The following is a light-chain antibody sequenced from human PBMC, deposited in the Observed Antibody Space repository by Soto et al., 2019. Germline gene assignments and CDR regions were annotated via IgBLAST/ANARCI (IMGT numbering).Light chain of an antibody. V-gene: IGKV3-20*01. J-gene: IGKJ4*01. CDR3: QQFSSYPLT. CDR1: QTVRNNY. Sequence: EFGLTQSPGTLSLSPGGRATLSCRASQTVRNNYLAWYQQNPGHPPTSLIYDASSRATGIPDRFSGGGSGTDFTLPISRLEPEDFAVYYCQQFSSYPLTFGGGTKVDSK. CDR2: DAS.